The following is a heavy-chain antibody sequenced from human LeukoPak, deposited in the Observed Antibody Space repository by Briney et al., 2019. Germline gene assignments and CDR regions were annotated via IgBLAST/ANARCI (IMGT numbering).Heavy chain of an antibody. CDR3: ARDDGYCSSSSCNGMDV. J-gene: IGHJ6*02. Sequence: PSETLSLTCTVSGGSISSGGYYWSWIRQPPGKGLEWIGYIYYSGSTNYNPSLKSRFTISIDTSKNQSSLKLSSVTAADTAVYYCARDDGYCSSSSCNGMDVWGHGTTVTVSS. CDR1: GGSISSGGYY. V-gene: IGHV4-61*08. CDR2: IYYSGST. D-gene: IGHD2-2*01.